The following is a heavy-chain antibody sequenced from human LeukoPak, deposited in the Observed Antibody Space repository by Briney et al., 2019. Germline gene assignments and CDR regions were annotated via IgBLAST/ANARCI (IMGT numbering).Heavy chain of an antibody. CDR3: AGDCSSTSCPFDY. D-gene: IGHD2-2*01. V-gene: IGHV3-33*01. CDR2: IWYDGSNK. J-gene: IGHJ4*02. Sequence: GGSLRLSCAASGFTFSSYGMHWVRQAPGKGLEWVAVIWYDGSNKYYADSVKGRFTISRDNSKNTLYLQMNSLRAEDTAVYYCAGDCSSTSCPFDYWGQGTLVTVSS. CDR1: GFTFSSYG.